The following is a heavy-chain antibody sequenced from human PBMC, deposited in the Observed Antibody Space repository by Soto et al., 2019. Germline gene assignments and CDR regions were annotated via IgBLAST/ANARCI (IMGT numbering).Heavy chain of an antibody. J-gene: IGHJ4*02. CDR3: ARIKCDILTGYATFDY. CDR2: IDWDDDK. D-gene: IGHD3-9*01. V-gene: IGHV2-70*01. CDR1: GFSLSTSGMC. Sequence: SGPTLVNATQTLTLTCTFSGFSLSTSGMCVSWIRQPPGKALEWLALIDWDDDKYYSTSLKTRLTISKDTSKNQVVLTMTNMDPVDTATYYCARIKCDILTGYATFDYWGQGTLVTVSS.